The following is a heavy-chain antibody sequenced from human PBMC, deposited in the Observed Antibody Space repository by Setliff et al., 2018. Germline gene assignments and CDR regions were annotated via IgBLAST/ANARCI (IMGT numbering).Heavy chain of an antibody. J-gene: IGHJ5*02. V-gene: IGHV3-23*01. CDR2: ISGSGGST. D-gene: IGHD2-21*02. CDR3: VRGGEGRDDSNSGS. Sequence: GGSLRLSCAASGFTFSSYSMNWVRQAPGKGLEWVSSISGSGGSTYYADSVKGRFTISRDNSNNALYLQMNSLRAEDTAIYYCVRGGEGRDDSNSGSWGQGTLVTVSS. CDR1: GFTFSSYS.